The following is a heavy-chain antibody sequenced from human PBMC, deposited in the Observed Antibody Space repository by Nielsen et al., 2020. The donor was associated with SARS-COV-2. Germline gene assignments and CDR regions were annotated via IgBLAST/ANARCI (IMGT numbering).Heavy chain of an antibody. CDR3: AREGVGPTNDAFDI. Sequence: GGSLRLSRAASGFIFSNYWLHWVRQAPGKGLVWVSRINTDGSSINYADSVRGRFTISRDNAKNTLYLQMNSLRVEDTAVYYCAREGVGPTNDAFDIWGQGTMVTVSS. CDR1: GFIFSNYW. V-gene: IGHV3-74*01. CDR2: INTDGSSI. D-gene: IGHD1-26*01. J-gene: IGHJ3*02.